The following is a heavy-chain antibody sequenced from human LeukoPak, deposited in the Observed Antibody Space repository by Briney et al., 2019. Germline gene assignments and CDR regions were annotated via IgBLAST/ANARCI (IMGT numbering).Heavy chain of an antibody. D-gene: IGHD2-15*01. CDR2: ISAYNGNT. Sequence: ASVKVSCKASGYTFTSYGISWVRQAPGQGLEWMGWISAYNGNTNYAQKLQGRVTMTTDTSTSTAYMELRSLRSDDTAVYYCARDGDIVVVVAANYFDYWGQGTLVIVSS. CDR1: GYTFTSYG. CDR3: ARDGDIVVVVAANYFDY. J-gene: IGHJ4*02. V-gene: IGHV1-18*04.